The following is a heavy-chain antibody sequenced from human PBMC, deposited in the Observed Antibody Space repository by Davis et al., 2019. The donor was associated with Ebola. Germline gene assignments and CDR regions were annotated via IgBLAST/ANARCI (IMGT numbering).Heavy chain of an antibody. Sequence: MPSETLSLTCTVSGGSISSYYWSWIRQPPGKGLEWIGYISYSGSSNYNPSLKSRVTLSVDTSKNQFSLRLNSMTAADTAVYYCARAPLESFDYWGQGSLVTVSS. D-gene: IGHD2/OR15-2a*01. CDR3: ARAPLESFDY. J-gene: IGHJ4*02. CDR1: GGSISSYY. CDR2: ISYSGSS. V-gene: IGHV4-59*01.